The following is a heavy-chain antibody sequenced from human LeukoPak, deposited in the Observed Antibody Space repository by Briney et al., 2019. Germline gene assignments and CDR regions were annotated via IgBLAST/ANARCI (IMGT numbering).Heavy chain of an antibody. CDR2: VSSSGSTI. CDR1: GFTFSSYE. J-gene: IGHJ6*04. V-gene: IGHV3-48*03. D-gene: IGHD3-10*02. CDR3: AELGITMIGGV. Sequence: GGSLRLSCAASGFTFSSYEMNWVRQAPGKGLEWVSYVSSSGSTIYYADSVKGRFTISRDNAKNSLYLQMNSLRAEDAAVYYCAELGITMIGGVWGKGTTVTISS.